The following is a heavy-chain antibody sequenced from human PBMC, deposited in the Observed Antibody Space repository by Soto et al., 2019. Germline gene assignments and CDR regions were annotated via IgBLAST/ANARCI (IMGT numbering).Heavy chain of an antibody. D-gene: IGHD6-19*01. J-gene: IGHJ6*02. Sequence: SETLSLTCAVYGGSFSGYYWSWIRQPPGKGLEWIGEINHSGSTNYNPSHKSRVNISVDKYKNQFSLKLSSVTAADTAVYYCARGRASGWYGNYYYGMDVWGQGTTVT. CDR1: GGSFSGYY. CDR2: INHSGST. CDR3: ARGRASGWYGNYYYGMDV. V-gene: IGHV4-34*01.